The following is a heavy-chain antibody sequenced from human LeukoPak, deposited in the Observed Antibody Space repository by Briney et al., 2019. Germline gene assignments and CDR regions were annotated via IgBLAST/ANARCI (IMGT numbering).Heavy chain of an antibody. Sequence: GGSLRLSCAASGFTFSSYWMSGVRQAPGKGLECVANIKQDGSEKYYVDSVKGRFTISRDNAKNSLYLQMNSLRAEETAVYSCARCQRFLEWLSDSDAFDIWGQGTMVTVSS. J-gene: IGHJ3*02. CDR2: IKQDGSEK. CDR3: ARCQRFLEWLSDSDAFDI. CDR1: GFTFSSYW. V-gene: IGHV3-7*01. D-gene: IGHD3-3*01.